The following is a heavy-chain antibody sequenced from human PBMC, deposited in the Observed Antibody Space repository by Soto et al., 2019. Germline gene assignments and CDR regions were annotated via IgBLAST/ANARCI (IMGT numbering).Heavy chain of an antibody. J-gene: IGHJ4*02. D-gene: IGHD2-15*01. CDR2: IYYSGST. V-gene: IGHV4-59*08. CDR1: GGSISSYY. Sequence: PSETLSLTCTVSGGSISSYYWSWIRQPPGKGLEWIGYIYYSGSTNYNPSLKSRVTISVDTSKNQFSLKLSSVTAADTAVYYCARRWGRTCDYWGQGTLVTVSS. CDR3: ARRWGRTCDY.